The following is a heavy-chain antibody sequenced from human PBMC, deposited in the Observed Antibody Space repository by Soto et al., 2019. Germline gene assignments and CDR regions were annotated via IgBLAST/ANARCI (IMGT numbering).Heavy chain of an antibody. V-gene: IGHV1-69*01. J-gene: IGHJ6*02. D-gene: IGHD6-19*01. Sequence: QVQLVQSGAEVKKPGSSVKVSCKASGGTFSSYAISRVRQAPGQGLEWMGGIIPIFGTANYAQKFQGRVTITADESTSTAYMELSSLRSEDTAVYYCARTGSVAGAKPYYYYYGMDVWGQGTTVTVSS. CDR1: GGTFSSYA. CDR3: ARTGSVAGAKPYYYYYGMDV. CDR2: IIPIFGTA.